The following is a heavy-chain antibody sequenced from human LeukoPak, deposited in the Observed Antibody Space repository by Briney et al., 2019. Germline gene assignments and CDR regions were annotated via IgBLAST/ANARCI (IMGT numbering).Heavy chain of an antibody. D-gene: IGHD4-17*01. CDR2: ISGSGGST. CDR1: GFTFSSYA. J-gene: IGHJ6*03. V-gene: IGHV3-23*01. Sequence: GGSLRLSCAASGFTFSSYAMSWVRQAPGKGLEWVSAISGSGGSTYYADSVKGRFTISRDNSRNTLYLQMNSLRAEDTAVYYCARDPRTTVSGYYYYYMDVWGKGTTVTVSS. CDR3: ARDPRTTVSGYYYYYMDV.